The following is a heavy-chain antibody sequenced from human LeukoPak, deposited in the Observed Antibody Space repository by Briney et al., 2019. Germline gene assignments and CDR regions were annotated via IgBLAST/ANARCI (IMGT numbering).Heavy chain of an antibody. CDR2: ISYDGSNK. Sequence: PGGSLRLSCAASGFTFSSYSMNWVRQAPGKGLEWVAVISYDGSNKYYADSVKGRFTISRDNSKNTLYLQMNSLRAEDTAVYYCARDRGYYYDSSGYYSSGVLDPWGQGTLVTVSS. V-gene: IGHV3-30*03. CDR3: ARDRGYYYDSSGYYSSGVLDP. D-gene: IGHD3-22*01. CDR1: GFTFSSYS. J-gene: IGHJ5*02.